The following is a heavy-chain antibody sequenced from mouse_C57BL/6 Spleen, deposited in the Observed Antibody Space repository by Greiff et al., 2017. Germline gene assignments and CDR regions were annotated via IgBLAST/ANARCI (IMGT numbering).Heavy chain of an antibody. CDR1: GFTFSSYA. D-gene: IGHD1-1*01. J-gene: IGHJ3*01. Sequence: EVQLQESGGGLVKPGGSLKLSCAASGFTFSSYAMSWVRQTPEKRLEWVATISDGGSYTYYPDNVKGRFTITRDNAKNNLYLQMSQLKSEDTAMYYCARDEGTTVPFAYWGQGTLVTVSA. CDR3: ARDEGTTVPFAY. V-gene: IGHV5-4*01. CDR2: ISDGGSYT.